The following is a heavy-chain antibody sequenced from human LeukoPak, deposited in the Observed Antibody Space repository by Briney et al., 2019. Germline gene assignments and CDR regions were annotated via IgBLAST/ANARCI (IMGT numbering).Heavy chain of an antibody. CDR3: ARGDYYYYYMDV. J-gene: IGHJ6*03. V-gene: IGHV1-69*05. CDR2: IIPIFGTA. CDR1: GGTFSSYA. Sequence: GASVKVSCRACGGTFSSYAISWVRRAPGQGLEWMGGIIPIFGTANYAQKFQGRVTITTDESTSTAYMELSSLRSEDTAVYYCARGDYYYYYMDVWGKGTTVTVSS.